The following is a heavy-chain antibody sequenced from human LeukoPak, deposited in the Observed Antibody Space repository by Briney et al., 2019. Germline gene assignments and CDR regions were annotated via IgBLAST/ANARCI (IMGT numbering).Heavy chain of an antibody. V-gene: IGHV4-39*01. D-gene: IGHD3-22*01. Sequence: SETLSLTCTVSDGSISSSSHYWGWIRQPPGKGLEWIGSIYYSGSTYYNPSLKSRVTISVDTPKSQFSLKLSSVTAADTAMYYCARSFVYDSSGGSGYFDYWGQGTLVTVSS. CDR3: ARSFVYDSSGGSGYFDY. CDR1: DGSISSSSHY. CDR2: IYYSGST. J-gene: IGHJ4*02.